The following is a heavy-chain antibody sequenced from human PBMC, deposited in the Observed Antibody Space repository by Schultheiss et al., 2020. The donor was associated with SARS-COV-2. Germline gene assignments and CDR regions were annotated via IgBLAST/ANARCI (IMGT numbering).Heavy chain of an antibody. V-gene: IGHV1-3*01. CDR2: INPNSGGT. J-gene: IGHJ4*02. Sequence: ASVKVSCKASGYTFTSYAMHWVRQAPGQRLEWMGWINPNSGGTNYAQKFQGRVTMTRDTSASTAYMELSSLRSEDTAVYYCARGRYFDWFYGDYWGQGTLVTVSS. D-gene: IGHD3-9*01. CDR1: GYTFTSYA. CDR3: ARGRYFDWFYGDY.